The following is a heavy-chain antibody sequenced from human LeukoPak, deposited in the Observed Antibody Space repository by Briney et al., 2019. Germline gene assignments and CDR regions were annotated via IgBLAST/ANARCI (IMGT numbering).Heavy chain of an antibody. Sequence: GESLKISCKGSGYSFTSYWIGWVRQMPGKGLEWMGIIYPGDSDTRYSPSFQGQVTISADKSISTAYLQWSSLKASDTAMYYCARHGKDTAMVTPYYCYMDVWGKGTTVTVSS. CDR3: ARHGKDTAMVTPYYCYMDV. D-gene: IGHD5-18*01. CDR2: IYPGDSDT. J-gene: IGHJ6*03. V-gene: IGHV5-51*01. CDR1: GYSFTSYW.